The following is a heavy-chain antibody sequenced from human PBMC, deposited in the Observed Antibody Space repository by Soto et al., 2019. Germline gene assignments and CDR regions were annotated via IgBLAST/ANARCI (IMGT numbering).Heavy chain of an antibody. J-gene: IGHJ2*01. CDR3: ATRPAYCTGSNCYPKWYFDL. V-gene: IGHV4-39*07. CDR1: GGSISSSSYY. Sequence: PSETLSLTCTVSGGSISSSSYYWGWIRQPPGKGLEWIGSIYYSGSTNYSPSLRSRVTISVDTSKNQFSLQLSSVTAADTAVYYCATRPAYCTGSNCYPKWYFDLWGRGTLVTVSS. CDR2: IYYSGST. D-gene: IGHD2-15*01.